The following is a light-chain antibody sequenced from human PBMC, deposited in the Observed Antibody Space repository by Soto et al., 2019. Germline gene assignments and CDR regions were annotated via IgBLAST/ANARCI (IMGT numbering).Light chain of an antibody. Sequence: QSVLTQPASVSGSPGQSITISCTGTSSDVGLYNYVSWYQQYPGKAPKLMIFEVSNRPSGVSNRSSGSKSGNTASLTISGLQAEDEADYYCISYTTSSTSYVFGTGTKVTVL. J-gene: IGLJ1*01. CDR3: ISYTTSSTSYV. CDR1: SSDVGLYNY. CDR2: EVS. V-gene: IGLV2-14*01.